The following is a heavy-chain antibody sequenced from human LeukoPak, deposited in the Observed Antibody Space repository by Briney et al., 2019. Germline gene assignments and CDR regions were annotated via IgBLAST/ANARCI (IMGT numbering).Heavy chain of an antibody. V-gene: IGHV1-18*01. CDR1: GYALTTHG. J-gene: IGHJ4*02. CDR2: ISADNGDA. CDR3: ARVYNSGWYDLDY. D-gene: IGHD6-19*01. Sequence: VASVKVSCKASGYALTTHGLSWVRQAPGQGLEWMGWISADNGDANYAQKLQGRVTMTADTSTNTAYMELRSMRSDDTAVYYCARVYNSGWYDLDYWGQGTLVTVSS.